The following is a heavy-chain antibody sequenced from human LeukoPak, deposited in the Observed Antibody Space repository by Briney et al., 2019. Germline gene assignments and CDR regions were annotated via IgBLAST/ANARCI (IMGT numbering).Heavy chain of an antibody. CDR2: IYYSGST. J-gene: IGHJ4*02. Sequence: SETLSLTCTVSGGSISGYYWSWIRQPPGKGLEWIGYIYYSGSTNYNPSLKSRVTISVDTSKNQFSLKLSSVTAADTAVYYCAREQGYYFDYWGQGTLVTVSS. CDR3: AREQGYYFDY. CDR1: GGSISGYY. V-gene: IGHV4-59*01.